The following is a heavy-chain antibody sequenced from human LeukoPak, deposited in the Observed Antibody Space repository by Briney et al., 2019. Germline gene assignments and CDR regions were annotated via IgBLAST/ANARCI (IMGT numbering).Heavy chain of an antibody. CDR3: SKAPVTTCRGAYCYPFDY. CDR1: GFTFSSYE. V-gene: IGHV3-23*01. Sequence: GGSLRLSCAASGFTFSSYEMNWVRQAPGKGLEWVSAISDSGNTYHADSVKGRCTISRDSSKNTLFLQMNRLGPEDAAVYYWSKAPVTTCRGAYCYPFDYWGQGPLVTVSS. D-gene: IGHD2-21*01. CDR2: ISDSGNT. J-gene: IGHJ4*02.